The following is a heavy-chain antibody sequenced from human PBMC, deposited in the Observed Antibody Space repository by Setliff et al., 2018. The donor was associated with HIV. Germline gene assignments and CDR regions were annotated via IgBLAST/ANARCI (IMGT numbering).Heavy chain of an antibody. J-gene: IGHJ4*02. V-gene: IGHV2-70*11. CDR3: ARSPGYYWSLDY. CDR1: GFSLSTSGMC. CDR2: IHWDDDK. Sequence: ASGPTLVNPTQTLTLTCTFSGFSLSTSGMCVSWIRQPPGKALEWLARIHWDDDKYYSSSLKTRLTISKDTSKNQVVLTLTNLDPVDTATYYCARSPGYYWSLDYWGQGTLVTVSS. D-gene: IGHD1-1*01.